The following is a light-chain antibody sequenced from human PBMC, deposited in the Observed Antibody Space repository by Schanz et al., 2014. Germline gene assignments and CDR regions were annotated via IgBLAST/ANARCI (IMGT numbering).Light chain of an antibody. J-gene: IGKJ1*01. CDR1: QSVSDN. Sequence: EIVLTQSPATLSLSPGERATLSCRASQSVSDNLAWYQQKPGQAPRLLVYGASSRATGIPDKFSGSGSGTDFTLTISRREPEDFAVYYCHQYDTSPRTFGQGTKVEI. V-gene: IGKV3-20*01. CDR2: GAS. CDR3: HQYDTSPRT.